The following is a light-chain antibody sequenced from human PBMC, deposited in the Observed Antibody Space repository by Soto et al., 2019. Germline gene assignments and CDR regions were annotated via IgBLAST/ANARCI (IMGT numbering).Light chain of an antibody. CDR2: GNT. CDR3: QSFDSSLSAVV. Sequence: QSVLTQPPSVSAAPGQRVTISCTGSSSNIGAYYDVHWYQQLPGAAPKLLIYGNTNRPSGVPDRFSGSKSGASASLAISGLRAEDEADYYCQSFDSSLSAVVFGGGTKVTVL. J-gene: IGLJ2*01. CDR1: SSNIGAYYD. V-gene: IGLV1-40*01.